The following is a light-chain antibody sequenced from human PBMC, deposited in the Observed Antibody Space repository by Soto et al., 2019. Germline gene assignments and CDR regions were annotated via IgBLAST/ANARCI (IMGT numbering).Light chain of an antibody. J-gene: IGKJ2*01. Sequence: AIRMTQSPSSLSASTGDRVTITCRASQGISSYLAWYQQKPGKAPKLLIYAASTLQSGVPSRCSGSGSGTDFNLTISCLQSEDVASYYCQQYYSYLMYTFGQGTKLEIK. V-gene: IGKV1-8*01. CDR1: QGISSY. CDR3: QQYYSYLMYT. CDR2: AAS.